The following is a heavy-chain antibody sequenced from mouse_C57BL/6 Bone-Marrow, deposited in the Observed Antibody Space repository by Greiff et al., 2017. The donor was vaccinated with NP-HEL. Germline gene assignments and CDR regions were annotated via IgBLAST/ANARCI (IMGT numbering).Heavy chain of an antibody. J-gene: IGHJ3*01. CDR3: TVGIYYDYDSFAY. V-gene: IGHV6-3*01. Sequence: EVKLVESGGGLVQPGGSMKLSCVASGFTFSNYWMNWVRQSPEKGLEWVAQIRLKSDNYATHYAESVKGRFTISRDDSKSSVYLQMNNLRAEDTGIYYCTVGIYYDYDSFAYWGQGTLVTVSA. CDR1: GFTFSNYW. CDR2: IRLKSDNYAT. D-gene: IGHD2-4*01.